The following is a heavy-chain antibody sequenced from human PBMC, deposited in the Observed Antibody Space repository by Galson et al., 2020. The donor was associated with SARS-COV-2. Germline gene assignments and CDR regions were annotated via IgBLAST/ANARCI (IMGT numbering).Heavy chain of an antibody. CDR1: GFTFSDYY. D-gene: IGHD2-2*01. CDR3: ARRSLVVVPTPWYFDL. J-gene: IGHJ2*01. Sequence: GGSLRLSCAASGFTFSDYYMSWIRQAPGKGLEWVSYISSSSYTNYADSVKGRFTISRDNAKNSLYLQMNSLRAEDTAVYYCARRSLVVVPTPWYFDLWGRGTLVTVSS. CDR2: ISSSSYT. V-gene: IGHV3-11*06.